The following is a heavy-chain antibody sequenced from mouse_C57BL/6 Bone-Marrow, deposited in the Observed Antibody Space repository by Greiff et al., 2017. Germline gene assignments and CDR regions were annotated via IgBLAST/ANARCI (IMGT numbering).Heavy chain of an antibody. CDR3: ARRDYGSSYLYYFDY. J-gene: IGHJ2*01. V-gene: IGHV5-17*01. CDR1: GFTFSDYG. CDR2: ISSGSSTI. D-gene: IGHD1-1*01. Sequence: EVMLVESGGGLVKPGGSLKLSCAASGFTFSDYGMHWVRQAPEKGLEWVAYISSGSSTIYYADTVKGRFTISRDNAKNTLFLQMTSLRSEDTAMYYCARRDYGSSYLYYFDYWGQGTTLTVSS.